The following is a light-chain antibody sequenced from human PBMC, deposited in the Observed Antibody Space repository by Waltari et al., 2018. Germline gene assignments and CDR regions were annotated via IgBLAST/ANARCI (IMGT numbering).Light chain of an antibody. CDR2: WAS. CDR3: QQHYSSPLT. V-gene: IGKV4-1*01. J-gene: IGKJ4*01. Sequence: DIVMTQSPDSLAVSLGERATINCRSSQSILDNSNNKNNLTWYQQKQGQAPRLLIYWASTREAGVPARFSGSGSGTHFTLTISSLQAEDVAVYYCQQHYSSPLTFGGGTKVEL. CDR1: QSILDNSNNKNN.